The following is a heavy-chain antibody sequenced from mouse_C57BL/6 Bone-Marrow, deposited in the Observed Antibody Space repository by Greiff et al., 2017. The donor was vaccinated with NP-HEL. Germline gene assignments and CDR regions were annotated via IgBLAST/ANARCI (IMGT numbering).Heavy chain of an antibody. CDR3: ARGGYYSNLDY. J-gene: IGHJ2*01. D-gene: IGHD2-5*01. CDR2: ISYDGSN. V-gene: IGHV3-6*01. Sequence: EVQLQQSGPGLVKPSQSLSLTCSVTGYSITSGYYWNWIRQFPGNKLEWMGYISYDGSNNYNPSLKNRISITRDTSKNQFFLKLNSVTTEDTATYYCARGGYYSNLDYWGQGTTLTVSS. CDR1: GYSITSGYY.